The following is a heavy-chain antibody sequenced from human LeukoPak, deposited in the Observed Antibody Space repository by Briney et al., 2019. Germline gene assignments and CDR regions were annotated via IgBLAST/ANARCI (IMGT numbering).Heavy chain of an antibody. CDR1: GFTFKDYY. D-gene: IGHD3-3*01. Sequence: GGSLRLSCAGSGFTFKDYYLNWIRQAPGKGLEWVSCISGGSTYTNYANSVKGRFTISRDSARNSLFLQMNSLTAEDTAIYYCARSLISAVIGMDVWGQGTAVTVSS. V-gene: IGHV3-11*06. CDR3: ARSLISAVIGMDV. CDR2: ISGGSTYT. J-gene: IGHJ6*02.